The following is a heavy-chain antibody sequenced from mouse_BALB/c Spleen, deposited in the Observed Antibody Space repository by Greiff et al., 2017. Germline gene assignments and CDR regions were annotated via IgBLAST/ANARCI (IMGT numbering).Heavy chain of an antibody. CDR1: GYTFTSYW. Sequence: QVQLKQSGAELAKPGASVKMSCKASGYTFTSYWMHWVKQRPGQGLEWIGYFNPSTGYTEYNQKFKDKATLTADKSSSTAYMQLSSLTSEDSAVYYCARSGYDYLAYWGQGTLVTVSA. D-gene: IGHD2-4*01. CDR2: FNPSTGYT. CDR3: ARSGYDYLAY. V-gene: IGHV1-7*01. J-gene: IGHJ3*01.